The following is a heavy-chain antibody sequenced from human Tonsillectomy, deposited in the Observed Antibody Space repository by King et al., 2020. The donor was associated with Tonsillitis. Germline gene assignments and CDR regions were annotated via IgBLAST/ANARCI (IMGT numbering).Heavy chain of an antibody. D-gene: IGHD3-10*01. J-gene: IGHJ3*02. V-gene: IGHV4-39*01. CDR3: AVGPALLWFGELWDAFDI. CDR2: ICYSVTN. CDR1: GGSISSSSDY. Sequence: QLQESGPGLVKPSETLSLTCTVSGGSISSSSDYWGWIRQPPGKGLEWIGSICYSVTNYYNPSLKRRVTITVDTAKNQFSLKLHSVTAADTALYYCAVGPALLWFGELWDAFDIWGQGTMVTVSS.